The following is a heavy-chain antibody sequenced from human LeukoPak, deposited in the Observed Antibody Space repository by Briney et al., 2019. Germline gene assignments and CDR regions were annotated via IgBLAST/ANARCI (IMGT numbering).Heavy chain of an antibody. V-gene: IGHV1-2*02. CDR3: AGLGSTVKGRIDP. CDR1: GYHFTGYH. J-gene: IGHJ5*02. CDR2: ISTDSGDA. D-gene: IGHD5/OR15-5a*01. Sequence: VASVKVSCKASGYHFTGYHVHWVRQAPGQGLEWMGRISTDSGDADIAQKFQGRVTMTRGTSISTAYMELSRLTSDDSAVYYCAGLGSTVKGRIDPWGQGTSVTVSS.